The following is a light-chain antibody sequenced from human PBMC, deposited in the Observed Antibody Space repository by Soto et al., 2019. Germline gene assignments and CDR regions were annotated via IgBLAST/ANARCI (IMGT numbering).Light chain of an antibody. Sequence: IRFTHSPSVLSASVGDRVTYLNWYLQKPGKAPKRLIYAASTLQSGVPSRFSGSGSGTEFTLTISSLQPDDFATYYCLQHNEFWWTFGQGTKVDIK. CDR3: LQHNEFWWT. CDR1: Y. J-gene: IGKJ1*01. CDR2: AAS. V-gene: IGKV1-9*01.